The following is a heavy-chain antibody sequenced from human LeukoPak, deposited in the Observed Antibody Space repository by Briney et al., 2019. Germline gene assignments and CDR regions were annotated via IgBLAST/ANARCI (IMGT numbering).Heavy chain of an antibody. CDR3: ARVGIFGVVENWFDP. J-gene: IGHJ5*02. CDR2: INHSGST. CDR1: GGSFSGYY. Sequence: SETLSLTCAVYGGSFSGYYWSWIRQPPGKGLEWIGEINHSGSTNYNPSLKSRVTISVDTSKNQFSLKLSSVTAADTAVYYCARVGIFGVVENWFDPWGQGTLVTVSS. V-gene: IGHV4-34*01. D-gene: IGHD3-3*01.